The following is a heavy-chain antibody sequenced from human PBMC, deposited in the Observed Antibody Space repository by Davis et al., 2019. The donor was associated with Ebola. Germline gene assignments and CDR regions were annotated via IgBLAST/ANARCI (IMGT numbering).Heavy chain of an antibody. V-gene: IGHV4-34*01. Sequence: MPGGSLRLTCAVYGGSFSGYYWSWIRQPPGKGLEWIGEINHSGSTNYNPSLKSRVTISVDTSKNQFSLKLSSVTAADTAVYYCARGPMIVVVIASTDDAFDIWGQGTMVTVSS. CDR1: GGSFSGYY. J-gene: IGHJ3*02. CDR2: INHSGST. D-gene: IGHD3-22*01. CDR3: ARGPMIVVVIASTDDAFDI.